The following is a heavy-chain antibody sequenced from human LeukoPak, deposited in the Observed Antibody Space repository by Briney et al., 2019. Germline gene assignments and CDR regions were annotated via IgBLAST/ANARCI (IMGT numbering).Heavy chain of an antibody. CDR3: ARGAGYSSGWYRGIYFDY. Sequence: SETLSLTCTVSGGSISSYYWSWIRQPPGKGLEWIGYIYYSGSTNYNPSLKSRVTISVDTSKNQFSLKLSSVTAADTAVYYCARGAGYSSGWYRGIYFDYWGQGTLVTVSS. CDR2: IYYSGST. D-gene: IGHD6-19*01. V-gene: IGHV4-59*01. CDR1: GGSISSYY. J-gene: IGHJ4*02.